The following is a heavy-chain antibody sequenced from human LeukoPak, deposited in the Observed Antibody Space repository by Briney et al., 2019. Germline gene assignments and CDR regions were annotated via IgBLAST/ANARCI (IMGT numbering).Heavy chain of an antibody. D-gene: IGHD7-27*01. Sequence: SETLSLTCSVSGGSISSYYWSWIRQPPGKGLEWIGYLYYSGSTNSNPSLKSRVTMSVDTSKNQFSLKLTSVTAADTAVYYCARRPTGDPKFDYWGQGTLVTVSS. CDR1: GGSISSYY. CDR3: ARRPTGDPKFDY. V-gene: IGHV4-59*08. J-gene: IGHJ4*02. CDR2: LYYSGST.